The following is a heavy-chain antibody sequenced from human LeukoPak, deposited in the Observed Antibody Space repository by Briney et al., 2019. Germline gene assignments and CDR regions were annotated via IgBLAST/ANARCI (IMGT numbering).Heavy chain of an antibody. Sequence: PSETLSLTCTVSGGSIGSYYCSWIRQPPGKGLEWIGYIYYSGSTNYNPSLKSRVTISVDTSKNQFSLKLSSVTAADTAVYYCARTPNVYYYYMDVWGKGTTVTVSS. CDR3: ARTPNVYYYYMDV. J-gene: IGHJ6*03. CDR2: IYYSGST. V-gene: IGHV4-59*01. D-gene: IGHD2-15*01. CDR1: GGSIGSYY.